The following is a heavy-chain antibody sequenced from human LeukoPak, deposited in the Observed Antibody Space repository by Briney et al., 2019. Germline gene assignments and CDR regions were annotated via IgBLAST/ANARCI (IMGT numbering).Heavy chain of an antibody. CDR3: ARGRELLVDY. J-gene: IGHJ4*02. D-gene: IGHD1-26*01. CDR2: IYYSGST. Sequence: SETLSLTCTVSGGSISSYYWSWIRQRPGKGLEWIGYIYYSGSTNYNPSLKSRVTISVDTSKNQFSLKLSSVTAADTAVYYCARGRELLVDYWGQGTLVTVSS. CDR1: GGSISSYY. V-gene: IGHV4-59*08.